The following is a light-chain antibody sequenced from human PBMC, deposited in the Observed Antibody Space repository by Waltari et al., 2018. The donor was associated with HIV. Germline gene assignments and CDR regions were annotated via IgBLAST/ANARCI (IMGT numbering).Light chain of an antibody. J-gene: IGLJ2*01. V-gene: IGLV1-40*01. CDR1: SAGYD. CDR3: QSYDSSLSSSV. Sequence: QSDLTQPPSVSGAPGPRVTISCSVVSAGYDVHWYQQLPGTAPKLLIYGNSNRPSGVPDRFSGSKSGPLASLAITGLQAEDEADYYCQSYDSSLSSSVFGGGTRLTVL. CDR2: GNS.